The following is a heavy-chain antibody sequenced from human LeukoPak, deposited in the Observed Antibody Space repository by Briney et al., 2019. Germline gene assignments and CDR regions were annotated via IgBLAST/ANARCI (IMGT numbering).Heavy chain of an antibody. V-gene: IGHV1-24*01. J-gene: IGHJ4*02. D-gene: IGHD1-1*01. CDR1: GYTLTELS. Sequence: ASVKVSCKVSGYTLTELSMHWVRQAPGKGLEWMGGFDPEDGETIYAQKFQGRVTMTEDTSTDTAYMELSGLRSEDTAVYYCATELTGTTARGDFDYWGQGTLVTVSS. CDR3: ATELTGTTARGDFDY. CDR2: FDPEDGET.